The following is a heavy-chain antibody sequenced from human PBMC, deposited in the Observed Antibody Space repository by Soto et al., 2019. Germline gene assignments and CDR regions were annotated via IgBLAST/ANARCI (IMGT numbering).Heavy chain of an antibody. CDR3: VRDGTKTLRDWFDP. Sequence: SETLSLTCIVSGASISSYYWSWIRQPPGKGLEWIGYIYYSGSTDYNPSLKSRVMMSVDTSKKQFSQKLRSVTAADTAVYYCVRDGTKTLRDWFDPWGQGMSVTVSS. J-gene: IGHJ5*02. D-gene: IGHD1-1*01. CDR1: GASISSYY. CDR2: IYYSGST. V-gene: IGHV4-59*12.